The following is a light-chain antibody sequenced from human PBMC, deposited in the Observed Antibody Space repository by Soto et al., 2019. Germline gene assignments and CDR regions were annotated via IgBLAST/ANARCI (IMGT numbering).Light chain of an antibody. CDR1: QSVSSN. V-gene: IGKV3-15*01. Sequence: EIVMTQSPATLSVSPGERATISCRASQSVSSNLAWYQQKPGQAPRLLIYGASTRATGIPARFSGSGSGTEFTLIIISLQSEDFAVYYCQQYNNWPPGTFGQGTKVDIK. J-gene: IGKJ1*01. CDR3: QQYNNWPPGT. CDR2: GAS.